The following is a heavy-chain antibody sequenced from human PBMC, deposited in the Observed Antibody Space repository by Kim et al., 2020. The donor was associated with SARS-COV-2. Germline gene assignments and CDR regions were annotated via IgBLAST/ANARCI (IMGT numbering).Heavy chain of an antibody. V-gene: IGHV4-39*01. D-gene: IGHD3-10*01. CDR3: ARPLYGSGPISDS. CDR1: GGSISSSGYY. CDR2: IYYSGST. Sequence: SETLSLTCTVSGGSISSSGYYWGWIRQPPGKGLEWIGTIYYSGSTYYNPSLKSRVTISVDTSKNQFSLKLSSVTAADTAVYYCARPLYGSGPISDSWGQGTLVTVSS. J-gene: IGHJ4*02.